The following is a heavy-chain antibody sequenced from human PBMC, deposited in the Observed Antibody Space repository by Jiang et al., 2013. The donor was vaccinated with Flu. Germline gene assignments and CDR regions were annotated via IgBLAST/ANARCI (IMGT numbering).Heavy chain of an antibody. D-gene: IGHD1-26*01. V-gene: IGHV3-23*01. Sequence: FTISRDNSKNTLYLQMNSLRAEDTAVYYCAKNAGSGSYQKNWGQGTLVTVSS. J-gene: IGHJ4*02. CDR3: AKNAGSGSYQKN.